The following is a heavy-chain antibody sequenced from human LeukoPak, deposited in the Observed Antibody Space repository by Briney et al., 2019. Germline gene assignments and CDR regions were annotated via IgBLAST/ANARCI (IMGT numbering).Heavy chain of an antibody. D-gene: IGHD6-13*01. Sequence: GGSLRLSCAASGFTFDDYVMHGVRHVPGKGVEWVALISGDGFSTYYADSVKGRFTISRDNSKNSLYLRMNSLRSEDTALYYCGEDFSSSWYIDYWGQGTLVTVSS. V-gene: IGHV3-43*02. CDR1: GFTFDDYV. CDR2: ISGDGFST. J-gene: IGHJ4*02. CDR3: GEDFSSSWYIDY.